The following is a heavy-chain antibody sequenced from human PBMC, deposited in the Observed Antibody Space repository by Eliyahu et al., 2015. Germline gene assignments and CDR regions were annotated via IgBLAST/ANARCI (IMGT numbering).Heavy chain of an antibody. CDR1: GFSLSNARMG. D-gene: IGHD3-10*01. V-gene: IGHV2-26*01. CDR2: IFSNDEK. CDR3: ARLLRITMVRGATIWFDP. Sequence: QVTLKESGPVLVKPTETLTLTCTVSGFSLSNARMGVXWIRQPPGKALEWLAHIFSNDEKSYSTSLKSRLTISKDTSKSQVVLTMTNMDPVDTATYYCARLLRITMVRGATIWFDPWGQGTLVTVSS. J-gene: IGHJ5*02.